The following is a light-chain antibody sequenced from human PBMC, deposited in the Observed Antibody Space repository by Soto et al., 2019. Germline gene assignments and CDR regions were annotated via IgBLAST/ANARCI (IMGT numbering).Light chain of an antibody. CDR3: AVWDDSLNGVV. V-gene: IGLV1-44*01. Sequence: QSVLTQPPSASGTPGQRVTISCSGSSSNIGSNTVSWYQQAPGTAPKLLIYSDNQRPSGVPDRFSVSKSGTSASLAISGLQSEDEADYYCAVWDDSLNGVVFGGGTKVTVL. CDR2: SDN. CDR1: SSNIGSNT. J-gene: IGLJ2*01.